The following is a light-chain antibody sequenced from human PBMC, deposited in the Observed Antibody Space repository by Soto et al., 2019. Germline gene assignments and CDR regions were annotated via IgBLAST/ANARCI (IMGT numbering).Light chain of an antibody. CDR2: AAS. CDR1: QSISSY. J-gene: IGKJ2*01. CDR3: QQSYSTPST. Sequence: DSQMTQSPSSLSASVGDRVTITCRASQSISSYLNWYQQKPEKAPKLLIYAASSLQSGVPSRFSGSASGTDFTLTICSLQPEDFATYYCQQSYSTPSTFGQGTKLEIK. V-gene: IGKV1-39*01.